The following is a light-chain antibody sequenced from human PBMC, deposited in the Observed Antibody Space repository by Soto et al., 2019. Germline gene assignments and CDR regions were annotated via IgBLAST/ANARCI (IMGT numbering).Light chain of an antibody. CDR2: EVV. CDR1: KNDIGVYDF. J-gene: IGLJ1*01. V-gene: IGLV2-8*01. CDR3: KSYAGSNTYV. Sequence: QSVLTQPPSASGSPGQSVTISCTGTKNDIGVYDFVSWYHHHPGKAPRLIIYEVVQRPSGVPDRFSGSKSGNTASPTVSGLQAADEADYFCKSYAGSNTYVFGSGTKLTVL.